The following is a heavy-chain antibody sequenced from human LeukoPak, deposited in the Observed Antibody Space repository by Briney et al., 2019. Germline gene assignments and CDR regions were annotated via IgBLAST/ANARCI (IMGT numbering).Heavy chain of an antibody. CDR1: GFTFSSYS. J-gene: IGHJ4*02. D-gene: IGHD3-10*01. Sequence: PGGSLRLSCAASGFTFSSYSMNWVRQAPGKGLEWVSFISSSSTTIYYADSVKGRFTISRDNAKNSLYLQMNSLRVEDTAVYYCARSSGSTGFDYWGQGTLVTVSS. V-gene: IGHV3-48*01. CDR3: ARSSGSTGFDY. CDR2: ISSSSTTI.